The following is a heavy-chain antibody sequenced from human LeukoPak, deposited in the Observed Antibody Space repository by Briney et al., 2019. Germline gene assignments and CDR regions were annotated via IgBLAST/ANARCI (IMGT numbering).Heavy chain of an antibody. D-gene: IGHD1-1*01. CDR2: IYTSGST. V-gene: IGHV4-61*02. J-gene: IGHJ4*02. CDR1: GGSISSGSYY. CDR3: ASLGSQLEPLDY. Sequence: PSQTLSLTCTVSGGSISSGSYYWSWIRQPAGKGLEWIGRIYTSGSTNYNPSLKSRVTISVDTSKNQFSLKLSSVTAADTAVYYCASLGSQLEPLDYWGQGTLVTVSS.